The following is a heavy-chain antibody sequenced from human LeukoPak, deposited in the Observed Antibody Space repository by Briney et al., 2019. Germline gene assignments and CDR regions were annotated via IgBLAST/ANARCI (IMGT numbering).Heavy chain of an antibody. CDR1: VYTFTGYY. D-gene: IGHD3-22*01. V-gene: IGHV1-2*06. CDR2: MNPNSGGT. Sequence: ASVKVSCKASVYTFTGYYMHWVRQAPGQGLEWMGRMNPNSGGTNYAQKFQGRVTMTRDTSIRTAYMELSRLRSDDTAVYYCARGTIYYYDSSGYYYFDYWGQGTLVTVSS. CDR3: ARGTIYYYDSSGYYYFDY. J-gene: IGHJ4*02.